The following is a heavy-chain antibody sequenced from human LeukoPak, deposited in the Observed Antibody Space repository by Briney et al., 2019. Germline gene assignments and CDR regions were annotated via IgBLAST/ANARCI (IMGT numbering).Heavy chain of an antibody. J-gene: IGHJ3*02. Sequence: ASVKVSCKASGYTFTSYGISWVRQAPGQGLEWMGWISAYNGNTNYAQKLQGRVTMTTDTSTSTAYMELRSLRSDDTAVYYCARSYSSSWCVCGSFDMGGEGTMDTVSS. D-gene: IGHD6-13*01. CDR1: GYTFTSYG. CDR3: ARSYSSSWCVCGSFDM. V-gene: IGHV1-18*01. CDR2: ISAYNGNT.